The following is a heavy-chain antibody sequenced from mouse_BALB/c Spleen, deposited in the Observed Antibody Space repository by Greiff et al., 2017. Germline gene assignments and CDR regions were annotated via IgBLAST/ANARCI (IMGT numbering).Heavy chain of an antibody. CDR3: TTMITPYYFDY. J-gene: IGHJ2*01. D-gene: IGHD2-4*01. CDR2: INPGSGGT. Sequence: VQLQQSGAELVRPGTSVKVSCKASGYAFTNYLIEWVKQRPGQGLEWIGVINPGSGGTNYNEKFKGKATLTADKSSSTAYMQLSSLTSDDSAVYFCTTMITPYYFDYWGQGTTLTVSS. V-gene: IGHV1-54*01. CDR1: GYAFTNYL.